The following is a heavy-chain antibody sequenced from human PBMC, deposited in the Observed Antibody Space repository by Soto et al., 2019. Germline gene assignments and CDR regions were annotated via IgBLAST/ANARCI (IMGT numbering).Heavy chain of an antibody. Sequence: GASVKVSCKASGYTFTSYGISWVRQAPGQGLEWMGWISAYNGNTNYAQKLQGRVTMTTDTSTSTAYMELRSLRSDDTAVYYCAREPLQPIGQYYYDSSGYGTVDIWGQGTMVTVSS. CDR2: ISAYNGNT. CDR1: GYTFTSYG. CDR3: AREPLQPIGQYYYDSSGYGTVDI. J-gene: IGHJ3*02. D-gene: IGHD3-22*01. V-gene: IGHV1-18*01.